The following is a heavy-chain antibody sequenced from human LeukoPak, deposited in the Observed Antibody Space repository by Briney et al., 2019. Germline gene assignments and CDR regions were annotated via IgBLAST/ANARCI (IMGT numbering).Heavy chain of an antibody. CDR2: IYYSGST. J-gene: IGHJ6*03. CDR3: ARGAWLLTFYYYMDV. CDR1: GGSISSSSYY. Sequence: SETLALTCTVSGGSISSSSYYWGWIRQPPGKGLEWIGSIYYSGSTYYNPSLKSRVTISVDTSKNQFSLKLSSVTAADTAVYYCARGAWLLTFYYYMDVWGKGTTVTVSS. D-gene: IGHD6-19*01. V-gene: IGHV4-39*07.